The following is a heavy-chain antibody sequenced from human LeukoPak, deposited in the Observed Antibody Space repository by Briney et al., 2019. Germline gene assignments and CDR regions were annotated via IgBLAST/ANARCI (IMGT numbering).Heavy chain of an antibody. D-gene: IGHD7-27*01. CDR1: GFSFSSYA. V-gene: IGHV3-23*01. CDR2: ISDGGSRT. Sequence: PGGSLRLSCAASGFSFSSYAVSWVRQAPGKGLEWVSGISDGGSRTYYADSVKGRFTISRDDSKNTLYLQTNSLRAEDTAVYYCAKVQLGIGVDYWGQGTLVTVSS. J-gene: IGHJ4*02. CDR3: AKVQLGIGVDY.